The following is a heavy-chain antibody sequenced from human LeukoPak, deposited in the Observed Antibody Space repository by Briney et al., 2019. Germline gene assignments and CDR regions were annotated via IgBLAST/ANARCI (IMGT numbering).Heavy chain of an antibody. D-gene: IGHD5-12*01. CDR2: VYYSGTT. J-gene: IGHJ4*02. CDR1: GGSISSYY. Sequence: PSETLSLTCTVSGGSISSYYWSWIRQPPGKGLEWIGCVYYSGTTNYNPSLKSRVTISVDTSKNQISLKLSSVTAADTAVYYCARQGTKTRGYSAYDSGLDYWGQGTLVTVSS. CDR3: ARQGTKTRGYSAYDSGLDY. V-gene: IGHV4-59*08.